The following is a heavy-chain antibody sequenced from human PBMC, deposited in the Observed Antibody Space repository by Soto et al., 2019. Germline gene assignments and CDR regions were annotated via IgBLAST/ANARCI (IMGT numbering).Heavy chain of an antibody. CDR3: ARDQGYCSGGSCYDNWFDP. CDR2: IYYSGST. Sequence: SETLSLTCTVSGGSISSYYWSWIRQPPGKGLEWIGYIYYSGSTNYNPSLKSRVTISVDTSKNQFSLKLSSVTAADTAVYYCARDQGYCSGGSCYDNWFDPWGQGTLVTVS. D-gene: IGHD2-15*01. J-gene: IGHJ5*02. V-gene: IGHV4-59*01. CDR1: GGSISSYY.